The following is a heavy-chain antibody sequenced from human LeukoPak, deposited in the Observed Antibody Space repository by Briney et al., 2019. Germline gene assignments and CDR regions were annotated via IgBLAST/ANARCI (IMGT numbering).Heavy chain of an antibody. CDR2: IRQDGEEK. Sequence: GGSLRLSCAASGFTFSNYWMVWFRQAQGKGLEWLGNIRQDGEEKNYLDSVKGRFTFSRDNAKNSLYLQMDSLRAEDTAVYYCARGTLAAPGADYWGQGTLVRVSS. CDR3: ARGTLAAPGADY. J-gene: IGHJ4*02. CDR1: GFTFSNYW. D-gene: IGHD6-13*01. V-gene: IGHV3-7*01.